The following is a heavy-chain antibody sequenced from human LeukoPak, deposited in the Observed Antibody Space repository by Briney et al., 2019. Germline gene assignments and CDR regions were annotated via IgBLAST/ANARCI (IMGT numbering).Heavy chain of an antibody. J-gene: IGHJ4*02. CDR2: ISSSSSYI. CDR3: ARGVYPDYYDSSGYWYYFDY. Sequence: GGSLRLSCAASGFTFSSYSMNWFRQAPGKGLEWVSSISSSSSYIYYADSVKGRFTISRDNAKNSLYLQMNSLRAEDTAVYYCARGVYPDYYDSSGYWYYFDYWGQGTLVTVSS. D-gene: IGHD3-22*01. CDR1: GFTFSSYS. V-gene: IGHV3-21*01.